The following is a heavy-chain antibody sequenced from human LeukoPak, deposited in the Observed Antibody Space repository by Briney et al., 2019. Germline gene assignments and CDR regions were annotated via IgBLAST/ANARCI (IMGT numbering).Heavy chain of an antibody. D-gene: IGHD6-13*01. CDR1: GFTFSNAW. CDR3: TTDLRRIAAAAHVHQFDY. Sequence: GGSLRLSCAASGFTFSNAWMSWVRQAPGKGLEWVGRIKSKTDGGTTDYAAPVKGRFTISRDDSKNTLYLQMNSLKTEDTAVYYRTTDLRRIAAAAHVHQFDYWGQGTLVTVSS. V-gene: IGHV3-15*01. CDR2: IKSKTDGGTT. J-gene: IGHJ4*02.